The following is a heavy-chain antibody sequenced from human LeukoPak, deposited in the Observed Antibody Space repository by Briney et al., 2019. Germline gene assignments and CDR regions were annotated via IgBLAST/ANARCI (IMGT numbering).Heavy chain of an antibody. J-gene: IGHJ4*02. Sequence: GGSLRLSCAASGFTFSNYAMSWVHQTPGKGLEWVSAISASGGGTYYADSVKGRFTISRDISKNTLYLQMNSLRAEDTAVYFCAKLDIVVVVSAKFHYWGQGTLVTVSS. D-gene: IGHD2-15*01. CDR2: ISASGGGT. CDR3: AKLDIVVVVSAKFHY. V-gene: IGHV3-23*01. CDR1: GFTFSNYA.